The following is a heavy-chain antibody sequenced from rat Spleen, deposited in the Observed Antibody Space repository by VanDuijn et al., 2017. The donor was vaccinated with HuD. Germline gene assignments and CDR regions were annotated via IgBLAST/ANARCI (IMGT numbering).Heavy chain of an antibody. CDR3: TTDRRYYDDSYVMDA. J-gene: IGHJ3*01. Sequence: EVQLVESGGGLVQPGGSLKLSCAASGFTFSDYYMAWVRQAPTKGLEWVASISYDGGGTYYRDSVKGRFTISRDNAKSSLYLQMDSLRSEDTATYYCTTDRRYYDDSYVMDAWGQGTLVTVSS. D-gene: IGHD1-12*02. CDR1: GFTFSDYY. CDR2: ISYDGGGT. V-gene: IGHV5-20*01.